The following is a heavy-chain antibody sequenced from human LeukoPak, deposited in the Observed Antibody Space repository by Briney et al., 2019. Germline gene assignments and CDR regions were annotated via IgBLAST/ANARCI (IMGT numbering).Heavy chain of an antibody. CDR3: AKTATVTTIDY. D-gene: IGHD4-17*01. J-gene: IGHJ4*02. CDR1: GFTFSSSG. CDR2: IRYDGSNK. V-gene: IGHV3-30*02. Sequence: GGSLRLSCSASGFTFSSSGMHSGRQAPGKGLELVAFIRYDGSNKYYAESVKSRFTISRDNSKNMLYLQMNSLRADDTAVYCCAKTATVTTIDYWGQGTLVTVSS.